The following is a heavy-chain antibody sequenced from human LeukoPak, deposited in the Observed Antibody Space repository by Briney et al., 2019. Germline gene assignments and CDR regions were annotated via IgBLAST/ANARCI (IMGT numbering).Heavy chain of an antibody. Sequence: PGGSLRLSCAASGFTFSSYSMNWVRQAPGKGLEWVSYISSSSSTIYYADSVKGRFTISRDNAKNSLYLQMNSLRDEDTAVYYCARDFYDSSGYYLPMDDAFDIWGQGTMVTVSS. CDR1: GFTFSSYS. CDR3: ARDFYDSSGYYLPMDDAFDI. V-gene: IGHV3-48*02. CDR2: ISSSSSTI. D-gene: IGHD3-22*01. J-gene: IGHJ3*02.